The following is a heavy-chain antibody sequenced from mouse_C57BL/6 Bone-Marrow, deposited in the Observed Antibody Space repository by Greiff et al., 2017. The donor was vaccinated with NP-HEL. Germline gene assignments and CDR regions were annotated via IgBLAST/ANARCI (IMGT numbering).Heavy chain of an antibody. D-gene: IGHD2-3*01. CDR3: ARGYYERFAY. Sequence: EVMLVESGPGLAKPSQTLSLTCSVTGYSITGDYWNWIRKFPGHKLEYMGYIGYSGSTYYNPSLKSRISITRDTSKNQYYLQLNAVTTEDTVTYYCARGYYERFAYWGQGTLVTVSA. CDR2: IGYSGST. CDR1: GYSITGDY. V-gene: IGHV3-8*01. J-gene: IGHJ3*01.